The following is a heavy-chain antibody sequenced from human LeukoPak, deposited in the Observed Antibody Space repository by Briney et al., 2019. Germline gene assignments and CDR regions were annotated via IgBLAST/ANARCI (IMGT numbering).Heavy chain of an antibody. CDR3: ARDSLMYYYGSGGVDY. J-gene: IGHJ4*02. CDR1: GFTFSSYG. V-gene: IGHV3-33*01. D-gene: IGHD3-10*01. Sequence: GRSLRLSCAASGFTFSSYGMHWVRQAPGKGLGWVAVIWYDGSNKYYADSVKGRFTISRDNSKNTLYLQMNSLRAEDTAVYYCARDSLMYYYGSGGVDYWGQGTLVTVSS. CDR2: IWYDGSNK.